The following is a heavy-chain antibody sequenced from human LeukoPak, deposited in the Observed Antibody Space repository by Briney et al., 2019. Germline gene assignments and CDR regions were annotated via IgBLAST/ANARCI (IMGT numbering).Heavy chain of an antibody. CDR3: ASSYGSGSSRFDY. J-gene: IGHJ4*02. V-gene: IGHV1-69*01. CDR2: IIPIFGTA. Sequence: SVKVSCKASGGTFNSNGVAWVRQAPGQGLEWMGGIIPIFGTANYAQKFQGRVTITADESTSTAYMELSSLRSEDTAVYYCASSYGSGSSRFDYWGQGTLVTVSS. D-gene: IGHD3-10*01. CDR1: GGTFNSNG.